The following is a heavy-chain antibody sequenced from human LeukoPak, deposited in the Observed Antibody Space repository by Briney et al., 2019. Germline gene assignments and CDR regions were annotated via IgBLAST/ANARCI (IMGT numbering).Heavy chain of an antibody. D-gene: IGHD6-13*01. Sequence: ASVNVSCKASGYTFTGYYMHWVRQAPGQGLEWMGWINPNSGGTNYAQKFQGRVTITRDTSISAAYMELSRLRSDDTAVYYCASILLTPTGYSRSWPQMNWGQGTLVTVPS. CDR3: ASILLTPTGYSRSWPQMN. CDR1: GYTFTGYY. CDR2: INPNSGGT. V-gene: IGHV1-2*02. J-gene: IGHJ4*02.